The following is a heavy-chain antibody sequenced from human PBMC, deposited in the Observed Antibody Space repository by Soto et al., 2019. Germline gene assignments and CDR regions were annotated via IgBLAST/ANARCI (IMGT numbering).Heavy chain of an antibody. CDR2: INHSGST. D-gene: IGHD6-13*01. J-gene: IGHJ1*01. Sequence: SETLSLTCTVSGGSISSSSYYWGWIRQPPGKGLEWIGSINHSGSTNYNPSLKSRVTISVDTSKNQFSLKLSSVTAADTAVYYCAREFKMSSSWIQHWGQGTLVTVSS. CDR1: GGSISSSSYY. V-gene: IGHV4-39*07. CDR3: AREFKMSSSWIQH.